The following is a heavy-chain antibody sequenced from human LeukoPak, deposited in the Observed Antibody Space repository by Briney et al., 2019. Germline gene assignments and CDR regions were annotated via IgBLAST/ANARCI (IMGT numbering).Heavy chain of an antibody. D-gene: IGHD2-15*01. CDR1: GGSISSYY. Sequence: PSETLSLTCTVSGGSISSYYWSWIRQPPGKGLEWIGYIYYSGSIYYNPSLKSRVTMSVDTSKNQFSLKLSSVTAVDTAVYYCARLQPLGYYYYMDVWGKGTTVTVSS. CDR3: ARLQPLGYYYYMDV. CDR2: IYYSGSI. J-gene: IGHJ6*03. V-gene: IGHV4-59*04.